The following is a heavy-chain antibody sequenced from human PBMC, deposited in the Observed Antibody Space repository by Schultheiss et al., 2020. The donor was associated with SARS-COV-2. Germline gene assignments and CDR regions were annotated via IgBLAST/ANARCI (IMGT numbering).Heavy chain of an antibody. V-gene: IGHV4-4*02. Sequence: SETLSLTCAVSGGSISSSNWWSWVRQPPGKGLEWIGSIYHSGSTYYNPSLKSRVTISVDTSKNQFSLKLSSVTAADTAVYYCAREEAYDSSGYVAYWGQGTLVTVSS. CDR3: AREEAYDSSGYVAY. D-gene: IGHD3-22*01. CDR1: GGSISSSNW. J-gene: IGHJ4*02. CDR2: IYHSGST.